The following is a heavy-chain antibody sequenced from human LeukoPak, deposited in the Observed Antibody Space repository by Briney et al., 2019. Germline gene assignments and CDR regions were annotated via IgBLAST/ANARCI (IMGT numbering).Heavy chain of an antibody. J-gene: IGHJ5*02. CDR1: GGSIRNYS. D-gene: IGHD2-2*01. Sequence: PSETLSLTCTVSGGSIRNYSWSWIRQPPGKGLEWIGYIYYSGSTNYNYNPSLKSRVSISVDTSKSQFSLKLSSVTAADTAVYYCASGGYCGDTSCYPNYFDPWGQGTLVTVSS. CDR3: ASGGYCGDTSCYPNYFDP. CDR2: IYYSGSTNY. V-gene: IGHV4-59*01.